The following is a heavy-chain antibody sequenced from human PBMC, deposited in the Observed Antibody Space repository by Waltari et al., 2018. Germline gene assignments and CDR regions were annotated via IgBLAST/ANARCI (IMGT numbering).Heavy chain of an antibody. CDR3: AREGYSSGFDF. CDR1: GFTVSSNY. CDR2: IYSGGTT. D-gene: IGHD6-19*01. Sequence: EVQLLESGGGLVQPGGSLRLSCAASGFTVSSNYMNWVRQAPGKGLEWVSVIYSGGTTYYADSVKGRFTISRDNDKNTLDLQMNSLRAEDTAVYYCAREGYSSGFDFWGQGTLVTVSS. V-gene: IGHV3-66*02. J-gene: IGHJ4*02.